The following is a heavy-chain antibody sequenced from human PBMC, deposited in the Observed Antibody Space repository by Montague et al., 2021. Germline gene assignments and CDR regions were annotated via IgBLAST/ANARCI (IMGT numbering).Heavy chain of an antibody. CDR1: GFSFSSYW. CDR2: ITLDGSST. CDR3: ARNLASAAPGAFDI. J-gene: IGHJ3*02. Sequence: SLSLSCAASGFSFSSYWMHWARQAPGKGLLWVSRITLDGSSTTFADSVKGRFTTSRDNAKATLYLQMNSLRVEDTAVYYCARNLASAAPGAFDIWGQGTMVTVST. V-gene: IGHV3-74*01. D-gene: IGHD6-13*01.